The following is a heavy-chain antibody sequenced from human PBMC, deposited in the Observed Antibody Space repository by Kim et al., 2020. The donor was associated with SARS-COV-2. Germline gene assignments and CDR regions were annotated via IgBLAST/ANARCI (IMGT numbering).Heavy chain of an antibody. D-gene: IGHD4-17*01. J-gene: IGHJ5*02. CDR1: GGTFSSYA. CDR3: ARDTHDYGGNLGLDP. V-gene: IGHV1-69*13. CDR2: IIPIFGTA. Sequence: SVKVSCKASGGTFSSYAISWVRQAPGQGLEWMGGIIPIFGTANYAQKFQGRVTITADESTSTAYMELSSLRSEDTAVYYCARDTHDYGGNLGLDPWGQGTLVTVSS.